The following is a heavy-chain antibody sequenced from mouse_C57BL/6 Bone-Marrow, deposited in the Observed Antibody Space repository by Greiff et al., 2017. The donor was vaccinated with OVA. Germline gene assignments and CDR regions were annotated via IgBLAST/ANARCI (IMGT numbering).Heavy chain of an antibody. J-gene: IGHJ2*01. V-gene: IGHV1-64*01. Sequence: QVHVKQPGAELVKPGASVKLSCKASGYTFTSYWMHWVKQRPGQGLEWIGMIHPNSGSTNYNEKFKSKATLTVDKSSSTAYMQLSSLTSEDSAVYYCARKETGRGDYFDYWGQGTTLTVSS. CDR3: ARKETGRGDYFDY. CDR2: IHPNSGST. CDR1: GYTFTSYW. D-gene: IGHD4-1*01.